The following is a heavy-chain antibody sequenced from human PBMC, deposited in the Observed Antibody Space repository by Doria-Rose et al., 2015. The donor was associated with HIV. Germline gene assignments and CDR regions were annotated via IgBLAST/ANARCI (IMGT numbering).Heavy chain of an antibody. V-gene: IGHV3-9*01. CDR3: AKFLSLLSKYYFYMDV. J-gene: IGHJ6*03. CDR1: GFSFESYA. Sequence: VQLVQSGGGLVQPGRSLRLSCVGSGFSFESYAMHWVRLAPGKGLEWVAGSSWDSGAKGNADSVEGRFTISRDNAKKSVYLEMRNLRPEDTAFYYCAKFLSLLSKYYFYMDVWGKGTAVTVFS. CDR2: SSWDSGAK. D-gene: IGHD3-16*02.